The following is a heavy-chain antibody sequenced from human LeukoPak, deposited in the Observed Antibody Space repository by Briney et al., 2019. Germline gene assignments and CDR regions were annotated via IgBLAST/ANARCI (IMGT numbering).Heavy chain of an antibody. D-gene: IGHD3-22*01. V-gene: IGHV3-30*18. CDR2: ISYDGSNK. CDR3: AKDHDSSGYGY. Sequence: GGSLRLSCAASGFTFSSYGMHWVRQAPGKGLEWVAVISYDGSNKYYADSVKGRSTISRDNSKNTLYLQMNSLRAEDTAVYYCAKDHDSSGYGYWGQGTLVTVSS. J-gene: IGHJ4*02. CDR1: GFTFSSYG.